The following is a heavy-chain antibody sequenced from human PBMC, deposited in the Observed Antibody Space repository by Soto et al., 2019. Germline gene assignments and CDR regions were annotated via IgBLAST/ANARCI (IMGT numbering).Heavy chain of an antibody. J-gene: IGHJ4*02. V-gene: IGHV3-66*02. CDR1: GFSVTSNY. Sequence: PGGSLRLSCAASGFSVTSNYMTWVRQAPGKGLECVPVIYAGGNTYYPDSVKGRFTISRDNSKNTLYLQMNSLRAEDTAVYYCAKDPGPLGLSTPFDYWGQGTLVTVSS. CDR2: IYAGGNT. CDR3: AKDPGPLGLSTPFDY.